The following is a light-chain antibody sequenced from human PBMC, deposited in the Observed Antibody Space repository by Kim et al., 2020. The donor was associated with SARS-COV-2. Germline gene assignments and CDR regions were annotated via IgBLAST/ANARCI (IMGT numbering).Light chain of an antibody. CDR1: SSNIGNNY. J-gene: IGLJ3*02. V-gene: IGLV1-51*01. CDR2: DIN. CDR3: GTWDSSLSAGV. Sequence: GQKVTISCSGSSSNIGNNYVSWYQQLPGTAPKLLIYDINKRPSGIPDRFSGSKSGTSATLGITGLQTGDEADYYCGTWDSSLSAGVFGGGTQLTVL.